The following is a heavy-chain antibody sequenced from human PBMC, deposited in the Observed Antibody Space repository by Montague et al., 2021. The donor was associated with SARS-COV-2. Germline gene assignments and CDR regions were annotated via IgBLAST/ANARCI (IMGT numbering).Heavy chain of an antibody. CDR3: ARQGNSGNLIDY. V-gene: IGHV4-39*01. Sequence: SETRSLTCTVSGASISRSSYYWGWIRQPPGKGLEWIGNIYYSGNTHYNPSLKSRATISVDTSKNQFSLTLSSVTAADTAIYYCARQGNSGNLIDYWGQGTLVTVSS. CDR1: GASISRSSYY. CDR2: IYYSGNT. D-gene: IGHD3-10*01. J-gene: IGHJ4*02.